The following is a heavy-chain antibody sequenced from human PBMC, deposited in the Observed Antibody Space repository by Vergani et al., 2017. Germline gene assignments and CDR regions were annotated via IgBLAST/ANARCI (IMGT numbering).Heavy chain of an antibody. J-gene: IGHJ4*01. CDR2: NYYGGSV. D-gene: IGHD3/OR15-3a*01. CDR3: TRVVLGLTINV. CDR1: GGSVTTFY. Sequence: QVHLQESGPGLMRPSETLSLTCTVSGGSVTTFYWGWVRQPPGKGLEWIGYNYYGGSVTHSPSLKSRVTISIDSSKDQFSLKMTSVTAADTAVYYCTRVVLGLTINVWGHGTLFAVS. V-gene: IGHV4-59*02.